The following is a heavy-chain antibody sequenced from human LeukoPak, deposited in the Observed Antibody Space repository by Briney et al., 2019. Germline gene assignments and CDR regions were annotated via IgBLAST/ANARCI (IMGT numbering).Heavy chain of an antibody. J-gene: IGHJ4*02. Sequence: PGRSLRLSCVASGFTFSSYGMHWVRQAPGKGLEWVAVIWYDGSNKYYADSVKGRFTISRDNSKNTLYLQMNSLRAEDTAVYYCARDSYSSGWYGMGYWGQGTLVTVSS. CDR1: GFTFSSYG. CDR2: IWYDGSNK. D-gene: IGHD6-19*01. V-gene: IGHV3-33*01. CDR3: ARDSYSSGWYGMGY.